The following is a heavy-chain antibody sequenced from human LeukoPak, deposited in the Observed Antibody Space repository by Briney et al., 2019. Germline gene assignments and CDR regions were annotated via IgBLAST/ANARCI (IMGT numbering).Heavy chain of an antibody. CDR3: AKERVATMYYYYYYGMDV. D-gene: IGHD5-12*01. V-gene: IGHV3-23*01. Sequence: GGSLRLSCAASGFTFSSYAMSWVRQAPGKGLEWVSAISGSGGSTYYADSVKGRFTISRDNSKNTLYLQMNSLRAEDTAVYYCAKERVATMYYYYYYGMDVWGQGTTVTVSS. CDR1: GFTFSSYA. CDR2: ISGSGGST. J-gene: IGHJ6*02.